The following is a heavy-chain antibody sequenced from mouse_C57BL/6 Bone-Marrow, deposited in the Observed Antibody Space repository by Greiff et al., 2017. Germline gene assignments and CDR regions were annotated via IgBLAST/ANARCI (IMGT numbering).Heavy chain of an antibody. D-gene: IGHD1-1*01. Sequence: EVKVEESGAELVRPGASVKLSCTASGFNIKDDYMHWVKQRPEQGLEWIGWIDPENGDTEYASKFQGKATITADTSSNTAYLQLSSLTSEDTAVYYCTTGLRSYFDYWGQGTTLTVSS. CDR1: GFNIKDDY. J-gene: IGHJ2*01. CDR3: TTGLRSYFDY. CDR2: IDPENGDT. V-gene: IGHV14-4*01.